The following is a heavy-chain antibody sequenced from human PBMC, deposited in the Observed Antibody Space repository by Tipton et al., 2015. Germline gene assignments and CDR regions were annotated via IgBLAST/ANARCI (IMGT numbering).Heavy chain of an antibody. CDR2: IYYRGST. J-gene: IGHJ3*01. CDR3: ARLDYGDYGAFDV. V-gene: IGHV4-39*01. Sequence: TLSLTCSVSGGSISSGSYYWGWIRQPPGKGLEWIGNIYYRGSTYYNPSLKSRVTISVDTSKNQFSLKLSSVTAADTAVYYCARLDYGDYGAFDVWGQGTMVTVSS. CDR1: GGSISSGSYY. D-gene: IGHD4-17*01.